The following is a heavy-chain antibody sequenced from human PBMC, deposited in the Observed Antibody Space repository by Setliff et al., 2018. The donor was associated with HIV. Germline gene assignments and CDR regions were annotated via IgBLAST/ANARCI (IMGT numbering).Heavy chain of an antibody. J-gene: IGHJ3*02. CDR1: GYTFTDYY. CDR2: VEPQHGET. CDR3: SRDGYYDSGGQRQAHDSFDI. D-gene: IGHD3-22*01. Sequence: ASVKVSCKASGYTFTDYYMHWVQQAPGKGLEWMGRVEPQHGETIFAGKFQGRVTMSRDTSTSTVYMALSSLRSGDTAVYYCSRDGYYDSGGQRQAHDSFDIWGHGTMVTVSS. V-gene: IGHV1-69-2*01.